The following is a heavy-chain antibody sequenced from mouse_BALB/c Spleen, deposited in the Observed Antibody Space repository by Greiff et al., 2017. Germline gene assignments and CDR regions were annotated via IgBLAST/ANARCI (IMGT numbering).Heavy chain of an antibody. CDR3: ARGGSTMSLDY. CDR1: GFTFSSYA. J-gene: IGHJ2*01. D-gene: IGHD2-4*01. Sequence: EVKLVESGGGLVKPGGSLKLSCAASGFTFSSYAMSWVRQTPEKRLEWVASISSGGSTYYPDSVKGRFTISRDNARNILYLQMSSLRSEDTAMYYCARGGSTMSLDYWGQGTTLTVSS. V-gene: IGHV5-6-5*01. CDR2: ISSGGST.